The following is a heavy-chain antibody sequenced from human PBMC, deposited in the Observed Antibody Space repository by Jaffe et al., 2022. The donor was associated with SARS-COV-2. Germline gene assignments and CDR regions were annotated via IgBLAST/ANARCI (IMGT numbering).Heavy chain of an antibody. D-gene: IGHD5-18*01. CDR1: GYTLTTYD. Sequence: QVQLVQSGAEVKKPGASVKVSCKASGYTLTTYDINWVRQATGQGLEWMGWMNPNSGNTGFAQKFQGRLTMTRNTSISTAYMELNSLRSEDTAVYYCARRGYSYGRFDYWGQGTLVTVSS. J-gene: IGHJ4*02. CDR3: ARRGYSYGRFDY. CDR2: MNPNSGNT. V-gene: IGHV1-8*01.